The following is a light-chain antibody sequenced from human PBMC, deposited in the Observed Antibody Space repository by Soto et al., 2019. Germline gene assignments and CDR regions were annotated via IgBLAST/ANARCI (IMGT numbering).Light chain of an antibody. CDR3: SSYTSRSSSTYV. Sequence: QSALTQPASVSGSPGQSITISCTGTSSDVGGYNYVSWYQQHPGKAPKIMIYDVSNRPSGVSNRFSGSKSGNTASLTIPWLQAEDEADYYCSSYTSRSSSTYVFGTGTKVTVL. J-gene: IGLJ1*01. CDR2: DVS. V-gene: IGLV2-14*01. CDR1: SSDVGGYNY.